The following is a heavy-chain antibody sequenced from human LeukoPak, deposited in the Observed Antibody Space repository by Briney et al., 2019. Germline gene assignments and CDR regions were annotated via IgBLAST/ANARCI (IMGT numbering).Heavy chain of an antibody. CDR1: GGTFSSYA. J-gene: IGHJ4*02. CDR2: IIPIFGTA. Sequence: SVKVSCKASGGTFSSYAISWVRQALGQGLEWMGRIIPIFGTANYAQKFQGRVTITADKSTSTAYMELSSLRSEDTAVYYCAYYYDSSGYYERYYFDYWGQGTLVTVSS. V-gene: IGHV1-69*06. D-gene: IGHD3-22*01. CDR3: AYYYDSSGYYERYYFDY.